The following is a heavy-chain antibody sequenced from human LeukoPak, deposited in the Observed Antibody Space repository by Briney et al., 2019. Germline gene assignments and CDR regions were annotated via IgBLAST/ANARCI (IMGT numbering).Heavy chain of an antibody. J-gene: IGHJ3*02. V-gene: IGHV1-69*05. D-gene: IGHD5-18*01. CDR3: VRDRREDVDTAMVDAFDI. CDR1: GGTFSSYA. CDR2: IIPIFGTA. Sequence: SVKVSCKASGGTFSSYAINWVRQAPGQGLEWMGGIIPIFGTANYAQKFQGRVTITTDESTSTAYMELSSLRSEDTAVYYCVRDRREDVDTAMVDAFDIWGQGTMVTVSS.